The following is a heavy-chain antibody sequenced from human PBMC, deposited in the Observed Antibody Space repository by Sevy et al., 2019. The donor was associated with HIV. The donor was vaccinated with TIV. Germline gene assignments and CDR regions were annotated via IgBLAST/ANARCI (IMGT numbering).Heavy chain of an antibody. CDR3: AKDLEMATISGPAGPLDY. CDR2: ISYDGSNK. V-gene: IGHV3-30*18. J-gene: IGHJ4*02. Sequence: GGSLRLSCAASGFTFSNYGMHWVRQAPGKGLEWVAVISYDGSNKYYADSVKGRFTISRDNSKNTLYLKMNSLRAEDTAVYYCAKDLEMATISGPAGPLDYWGQGTLVTVSS. D-gene: IGHD5-12*01. CDR1: GFTFSNYG.